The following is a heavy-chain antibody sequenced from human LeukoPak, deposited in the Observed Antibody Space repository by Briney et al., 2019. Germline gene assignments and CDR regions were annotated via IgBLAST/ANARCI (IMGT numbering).Heavy chain of an antibody. J-gene: IGHJ4*02. CDR2: IYYSGST. V-gene: IGHV4-61*05. D-gene: IGHD5-12*01. CDR3: ARVSGYDWESSYDY. CDR1: GGSISSSSYY. Sequence: SETLSLTCTVPGGSISSSSYYWGWIRQPPGKGLEWIGYIYYSGSTNYNPSLKSRVTISVDTSKNQFSLKLSSVTAADTAVYYCARVSGYDWESSYDYWGQGTLVTVSS.